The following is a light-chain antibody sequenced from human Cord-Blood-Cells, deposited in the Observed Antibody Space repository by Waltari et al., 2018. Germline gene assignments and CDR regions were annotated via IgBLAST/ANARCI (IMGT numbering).Light chain of an antibody. CDR1: SSDVGGYNY. V-gene: IGLV2-14*01. CDR2: DVS. J-gene: IGLJ1*01. CDR3: SSYTSSSTYV. Sequence: QSALTQPASVSGSPGQSITISCTGTSSDVGGYNYVSWYQQHPGKAPKLMTHDVSNRPSGVSNRFSGSKSVNTASLTISGLQAEDEADYYCSSYTSSSTYVFGTGTKVTVL.